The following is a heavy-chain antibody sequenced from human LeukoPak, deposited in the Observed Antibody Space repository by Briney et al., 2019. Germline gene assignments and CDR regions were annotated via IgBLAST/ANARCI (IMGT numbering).Heavy chain of an antibody. CDR3: AKNSEWVAAALPFDY. D-gene: IGHD6-13*01. CDR1: GFTFSFYS. V-gene: IGHV3-21*01. Sequence: PGGSLRLSCAASGFTFSFYSMNWVRQAPGKGLEWVSSISSSSYIYYADSVKGRFTISRDNAKNSLYLQMNSLRAEDTAVYYCAKNSEWVAAALPFDYWGQGTLVTVSS. J-gene: IGHJ4*02. CDR2: ISSSSYI.